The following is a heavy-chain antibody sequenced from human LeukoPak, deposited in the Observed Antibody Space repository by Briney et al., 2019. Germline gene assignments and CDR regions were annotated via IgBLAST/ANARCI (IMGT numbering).Heavy chain of an antibody. V-gene: IGHV3-23*01. CDR3: ARESPGATRDY. J-gene: IGHJ4*02. CDR1: GFTFSSFE. CDR2: ISGGGGT. Sequence: GGSLRLSCAASGFTFSSFEMNWVRQAPGKGLDWVSGISGGGGTYYADSVKGRFTISRDNSKNTVYLQMNSLRAEDTAVYYCARESPGATRDYWGQGTLVTVSS. D-gene: IGHD1-26*01.